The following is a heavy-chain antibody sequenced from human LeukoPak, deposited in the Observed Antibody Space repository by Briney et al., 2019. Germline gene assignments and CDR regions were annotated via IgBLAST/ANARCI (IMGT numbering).Heavy chain of an antibody. D-gene: IGHD2-15*01. CDR2: FDPEDGET. CDR1: GYTLTELS. J-gene: IGHJ6*02. Sequence: GASVKVSCKVSGYTLTELSMHWVRQAPGKGLEWMGGFDPEDGETIYAQKFQGRVTITADESTSTAYMELSSLRSEDTAVYYCARGAFGYCSGGSCYSNYYYYGMDVWGQGTTVTVSS. V-gene: IGHV1-24*01. CDR3: ARGAFGYCSGGSCYSNYYYYGMDV.